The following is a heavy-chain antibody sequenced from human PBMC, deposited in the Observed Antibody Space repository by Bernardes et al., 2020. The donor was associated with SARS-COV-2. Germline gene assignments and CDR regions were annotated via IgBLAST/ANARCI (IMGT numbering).Heavy chain of an antibody. CDR3: ARDREQFDIWGSSYYYQYGMDV. V-gene: IGHV1-18*01. CDR2: ITAFNGNR. D-gene: IGHD3-9*01. J-gene: IGHJ6*02. CDR1: GYTFRNYG. Sequence: ASVKVSCKASGYTFRNYGISWVRQAPGQGLEWLGWITAFNGNRKLAQKFQDRVTMTTDTPTSTAYMELRSLRSDDTAVYYCARDREQFDIWGSSYYYQYGMDVWGQGTTVTVSS.